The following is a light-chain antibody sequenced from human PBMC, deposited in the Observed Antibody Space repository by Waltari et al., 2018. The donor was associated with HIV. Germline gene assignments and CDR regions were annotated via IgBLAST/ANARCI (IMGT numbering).Light chain of an antibody. CDR1: SSDVGGYNF. CDR3: SSYTSSSTLV. Sequence: QSAMTQPASVSGSPGQSITLSCTGTSSDVGGYNFVSWFQHHPGKAPKVMIYEVRNRPSGVSNRFSGSKSGNTAALTISGLQAEDEADYHCSSYTSSSTLVFGGGTKLTVL. J-gene: IGLJ2*01. CDR2: EVR. V-gene: IGLV2-14*01.